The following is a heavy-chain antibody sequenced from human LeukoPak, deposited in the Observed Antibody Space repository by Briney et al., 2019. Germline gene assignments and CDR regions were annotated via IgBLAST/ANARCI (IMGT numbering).Heavy chain of an antibody. CDR2: IHYSGST. J-gene: IGHJ5*02. CDR1: GGSISSYY. D-gene: IGHD3-22*01. V-gene: IGHV4-59*08. Sequence: SETLSLTCTVSGGSISSYYWSWIRQPPGKGLEWIGYIHYSGSTNYNPSLKSRVTISVDTSKNQFSLKLSSVTAADTAVYYCARHRYYYDSSGYYYQPWGQGTLVTVSS. CDR3: ARHRYYYDSSGYYYQP.